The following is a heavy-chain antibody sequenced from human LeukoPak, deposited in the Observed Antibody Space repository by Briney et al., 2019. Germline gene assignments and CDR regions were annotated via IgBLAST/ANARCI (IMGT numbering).Heavy chain of an antibody. J-gene: IGHJ6*04. CDR2: ISGSGGST. CDR1: GFTFSSYA. Sequence: GGSLRLSCAASGFTFSSYAMSWVRQAPGKGLEWVSAISGSGGSTYYADSVKGRFTISRDNAKNTLYLQMNSLRAEDTAVYYCAKGEGVWFGEFQVWGKGTTVTVSS. V-gene: IGHV3-23*01. D-gene: IGHD3-10*01. CDR3: AKGEGVWFGEFQV.